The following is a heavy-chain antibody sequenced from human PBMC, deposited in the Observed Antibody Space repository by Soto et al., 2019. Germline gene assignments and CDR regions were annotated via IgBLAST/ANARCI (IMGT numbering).Heavy chain of an antibody. J-gene: IGHJ6*02. Sequence: ASVKVSCKASGYTFTSYDINWVRQATGQGLEWMGWMNPNSGNTGYAQKFQGRVTMTRNTSISTAYMELSSLRSEDTAVYYCARAVKLVGFYYYGMDVWGQGTTVTVS. CDR2: MNPNSGNT. CDR1: GYTFTSYD. V-gene: IGHV1-8*01. CDR3: ARAVKLVGFYYYGMDV. D-gene: IGHD6-13*01.